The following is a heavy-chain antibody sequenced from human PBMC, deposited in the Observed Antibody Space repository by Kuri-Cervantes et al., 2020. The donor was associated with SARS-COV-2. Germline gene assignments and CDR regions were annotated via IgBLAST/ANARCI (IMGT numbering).Heavy chain of an antibody. V-gene: IGHV1-69*06. D-gene: IGHD1-14*01. CDR2: IIPIFGTA. CDR1: GGTFSSYA. J-gene: IGHJ3*02. Sequence: ASVKVSCKASGGTFSSYAISWVRQAPGQGLEWMGGIIPIFGTANYAQKFQGRVTITADKSTSTAYMELSSLRSEDTAVYYCARDLQRGTFDIWGQGTMVTVSS. CDR3: ARDLQRGTFDI.